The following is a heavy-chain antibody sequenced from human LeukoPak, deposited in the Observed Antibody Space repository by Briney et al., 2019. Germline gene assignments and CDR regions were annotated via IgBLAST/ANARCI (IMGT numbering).Heavy chain of an antibody. Sequence: GASVKVSCKASGYTFTDYYIHWVRQAPGQGLEWMGWINPNSGGTNYAKKFQGWVTMTTDTSISTAYMELSRLRSDDTAVYYCARALSGDSSGSFDYWGQETLVTVSS. J-gene: IGHJ4*02. CDR2: INPNSGGT. CDR3: ARALSGDSSGSFDY. CDR1: GYTFTDYY. V-gene: IGHV1-2*04. D-gene: IGHD3-22*01.